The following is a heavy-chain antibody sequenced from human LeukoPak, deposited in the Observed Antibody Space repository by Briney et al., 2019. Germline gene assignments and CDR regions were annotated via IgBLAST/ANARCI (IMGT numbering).Heavy chain of an antibody. CDR1: GFTFSSFA. D-gene: IGHD6-19*01. CDR3: VRGGSGWYLGMDV. Sequence: GGSLRLSCAASGFTFSSFAMHWVRQAPGKGLEWVAVISYDGSNKYYADSVKGRFTISRDNSKNTLYLQMNSLRAEDTAVYYCVRGGSGWYLGMDVWGQGTTVTVSS. V-gene: IGHV3-30*07. CDR2: ISYDGSNK. J-gene: IGHJ6*02.